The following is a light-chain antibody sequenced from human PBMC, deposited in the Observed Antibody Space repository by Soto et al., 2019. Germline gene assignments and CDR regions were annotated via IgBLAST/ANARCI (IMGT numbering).Light chain of an antibody. V-gene: IGKV1-39*01. CDR3: QHSYSTPLT. CDR1: QSISSN. CDR2: AAS. Sequence: DVQVTQSKSSLSASVGDRVTITCRASQSISSNLNWYQQKPGKAPKLLIYAASSLQSGVPSRFSGGGSGTDFTLTISSLQPEDFATYSCQHSYSTPLTFGGRTMVAIK. J-gene: IGKJ4*01.